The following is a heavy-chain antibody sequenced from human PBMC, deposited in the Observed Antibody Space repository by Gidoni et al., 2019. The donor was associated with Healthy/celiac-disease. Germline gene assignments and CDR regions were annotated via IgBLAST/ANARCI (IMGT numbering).Heavy chain of an antibody. V-gene: IGHV1-69*02. J-gene: IGHJ1*01. CDR3: ARGAERFLEWLLFPEYFQH. D-gene: IGHD3-3*01. CDR2: IIPILGIS. Sequence: QVQLVQSGAEVKKHGSSVRVSCKASGGTFSSYTISWVRQAPGQGLEWMGRIIPILGISNYAQKFQGRVTITADKSTSTAYMELSSLRSEDTAVYYCARGAERFLEWLLFPEYFQHWGQGTLVTVSS. CDR1: GGTFSSYT.